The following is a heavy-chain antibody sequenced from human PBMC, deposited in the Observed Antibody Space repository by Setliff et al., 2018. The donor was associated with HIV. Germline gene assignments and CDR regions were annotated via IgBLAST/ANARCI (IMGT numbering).Heavy chain of an antibody. J-gene: IGHJ5*02. CDR1: GFAFSDYG. D-gene: IGHD1-20*01. V-gene: IGHV1-18*01. CDR3: AREKDNWNRPGVNWFDP. Sequence: ASVKVSCKASGFAFSDYGVTWFRQAPGQGPEWMGWINPNSGGTNYAQKFHGRVTITADKSTSTAYMELSSLTSEDTAVYYCAREKDNWNRPGVNWFDPWGQGTLVTVSS. CDR2: INPNSGGT.